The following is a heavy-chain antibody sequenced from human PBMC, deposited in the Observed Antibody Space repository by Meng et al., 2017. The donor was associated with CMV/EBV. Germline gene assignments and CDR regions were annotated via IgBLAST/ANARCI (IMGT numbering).Heavy chain of an antibody. CDR2: INPNSGGT. CDR1: GYTFTGYY. J-gene: IGHJ4*02. D-gene: IGHD6-13*01. V-gene: IGHV1-2*02. Sequence: QGQLVQSGAEVKKPGASGSVSCKPSGYTFTGYYMHWVRQAPGQGLEWMGWINPNSGGTNYAQKFQGRVTMTRETSISTAYMELSRLRSDDTAVYYCARFMSSSWDHYFDYWGQGTLVTVSS. CDR3: ARFMSSSWDHYFDY.